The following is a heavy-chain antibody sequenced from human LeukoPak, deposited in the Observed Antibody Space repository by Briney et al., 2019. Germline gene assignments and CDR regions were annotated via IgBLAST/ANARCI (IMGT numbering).Heavy chain of an antibody. CDR1: GFTVNNYA. D-gene: IGHD3-16*01. CDR2: FSGSGGRT. J-gene: IGHJ3*01. Sequence: QPGGSLRLSCAASGFTVNNYAMNWVRQAPGKGLQWVSGFSGSGGRTYYADSVKGRFTISRDNSKNTLYLQMNSLRAEDTAVYFCARDFGPRLYAFDVWGQGTMITVSS. CDR3: ARDFGPRLYAFDV. V-gene: IGHV3-23*01.